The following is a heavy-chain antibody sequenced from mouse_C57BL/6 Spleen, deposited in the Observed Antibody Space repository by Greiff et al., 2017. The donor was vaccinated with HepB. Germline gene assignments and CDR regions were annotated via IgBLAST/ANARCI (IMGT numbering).Heavy chain of an antibody. V-gene: IGHV1-15*01. J-gene: IGHJ3*01. CDR2: IDPETGGT. CDR1: GYTFTDYE. Sequence: QVQLQQSGAELVRPGASVTLSCKASGYTFTDYEMHWVKQTPVHGLEWIGAIDPETGGTAYNQKFKGKAILTADKSSSTAYMELRSLTSEDSAVYYCTRELYYDYDAGLAYWGQGTLVTVSA. D-gene: IGHD2-4*01. CDR3: TRELYYDYDAGLAY.